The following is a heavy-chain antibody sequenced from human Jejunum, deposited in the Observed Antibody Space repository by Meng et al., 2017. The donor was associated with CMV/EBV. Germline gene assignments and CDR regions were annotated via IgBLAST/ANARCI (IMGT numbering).Heavy chain of an antibody. CDR3: VRSDGYSRNDY. CDR1: GFTFNVYW. D-gene: IGHD3-22*01. V-gene: IGHV3-74*01. CDR2: ISNDGSIT. J-gene: IGHJ4*02. Sequence: EVQLVESXXGLVQXGGSLRRSCATSGFTFNVYWMFWVRQVPGKGLVWVARISNDGSITNYADSVRGRFTISRDNAKDTLYLEMNSLRVEDTAVYYCVRSDGYSRNDYWGQGTLVTVSS.